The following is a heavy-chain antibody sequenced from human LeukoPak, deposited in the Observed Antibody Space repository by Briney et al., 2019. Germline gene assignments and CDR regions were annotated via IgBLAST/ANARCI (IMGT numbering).Heavy chain of an antibody. J-gene: IGHJ4*02. D-gene: IGHD2-2*01. V-gene: IGHV1-18*01. CDR1: GYTFTSYG. CDR3: ARIIVVVPAAAIYFDY. Sequence: ASVKVSCKASGYTFTSYGISWVRQAPGQGLEGMGWISAYNGNTNYAQKLQGRVAMTTDTSTSTAYMELRSLRSDDTAVYYCARIIVVVPAAAIYFDYWGQGTLVTVSS. CDR2: ISAYNGNT.